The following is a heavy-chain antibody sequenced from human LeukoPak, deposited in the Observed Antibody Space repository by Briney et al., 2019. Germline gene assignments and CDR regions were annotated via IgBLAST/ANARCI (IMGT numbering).Heavy chain of an antibody. CDR3: ARDTGGYNRLDY. Sequence: SETLSLTCTVSGDSISSSSYYWSWIRQPPGKGLEWIGNIYYSGSTNYNPSHKSRVTITVDTSKNQFSLKLTSVTAADTAVYYCARDTGGYNRLDYWGQGTLVTVSS. J-gene: IGHJ4*02. CDR2: IYYSGST. CDR1: GDSISSSSYY. V-gene: IGHV4-61*01. D-gene: IGHD5-24*01.